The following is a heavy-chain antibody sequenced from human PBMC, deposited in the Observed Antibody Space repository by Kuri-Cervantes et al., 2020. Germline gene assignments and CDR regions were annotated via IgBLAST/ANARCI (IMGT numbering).Heavy chain of an antibody. CDR1: GYTLTELS. CDR3: ARILSDY. Sequence: ASAKVSCKVSGYTLTELSMHWVRQAPGKGLEWMGSFDPEDGETIYAQKFQGRVTLTEDTSTDTAYMVLRSVGSDDTAVYYCARILSDYWGQGTLVTVSS. D-gene: IGHD2/OR15-2a*01. V-gene: IGHV1-24*01. CDR2: FDPEDGET. J-gene: IGHJ4*02.